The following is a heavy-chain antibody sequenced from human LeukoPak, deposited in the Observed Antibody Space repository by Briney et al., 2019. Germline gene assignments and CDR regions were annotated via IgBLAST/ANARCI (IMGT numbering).Heavy chain of an antibody. CDR1: GFTFSSYA. CDR3: ARAGYCSSTSCHAAFDI. D-gene: IGHD2-2*01. Sequence: GRSLRLSCAASGFTFSSYAMHWVRQAPGKGLEWVAVISYDGSNKYYADSVKGRFTISRDNAKNSLYLQMNSLRAEDTAVYYCARAGYCSSTSCHAAFDIWGQGTMVTVSS. CDR2: ISYDGSNK. J-gene: IGHJ3*02. V-gene: IGHV3-30-3*01.